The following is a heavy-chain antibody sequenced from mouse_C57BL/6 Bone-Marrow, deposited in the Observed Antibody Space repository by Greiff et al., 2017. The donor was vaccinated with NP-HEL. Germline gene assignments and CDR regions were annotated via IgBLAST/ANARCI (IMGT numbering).Heavy chain of an antibody. D-gene: IGHD1-1*01. J-gene: IGHJ4*01. CDR2: IYPGGGYT. CDR3: ARWGTYGSEGYAMDY. CDR1: GYTFTNYW. Sequence: QVQLQQSGAELVRPGTSVKMSCKASGYTFTNYWIGWAKQRPGHGLEWIGDIYPGGGYTNYNEKFKGKATLTADKSSSTAYMQVSSLTSEDSAIYYCARWGTYGSEGYAMDYWGQGTSVTVSS. V-gene: IGHV1-63*01.